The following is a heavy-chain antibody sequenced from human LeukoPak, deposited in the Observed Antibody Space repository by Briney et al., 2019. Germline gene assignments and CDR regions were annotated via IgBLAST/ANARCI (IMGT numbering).Heavy chain of an antibody. CDR3: ARGQVGNWFDP. CDR2: IYYSGST. V-gene: IGHV4-39*07. Sequence: PSETLSLTCTVSGGSISSSSYYWGWIRQPPGKGLEWIGSIYYSGSTYYNPSLKSRVTISVDTSKNQFSLKLSSVTAADTAVYYCARGQVGNWFDPWGQGTLVTVSS. CDR1: GGSISSSSYY. J-gene: IGHJ5*02.